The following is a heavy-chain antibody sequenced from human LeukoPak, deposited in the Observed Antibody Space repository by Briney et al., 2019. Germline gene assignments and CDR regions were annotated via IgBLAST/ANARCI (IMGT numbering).Heavy chain of an antibody. D-gene: IGHD3-10*01. CDR1: GGTVSRYA. CDR2: IIPIFGTA. V-gene: IGHV1-69*01. Sequence: GSSVKVSCKASGGTVSRYAISWVRQAPGQGLEWMGGIIPIFGTANYAQKFQGRVTITAGESTSTAYMELSSLRSEDTAVYYCARVTGSGPGAFDIWGQGTMVTVSS. J-gene: IGHJ3*02. CDR3: ARVTGSGPGAFDI.